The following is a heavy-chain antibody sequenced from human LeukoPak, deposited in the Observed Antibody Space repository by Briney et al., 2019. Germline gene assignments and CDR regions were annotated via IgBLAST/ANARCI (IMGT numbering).Heavy chain of an antibody. J-gene: IGHJ4*02. CDR3: ARVLYYYDSSGSPGY. Sequence: ASAKVSCKASGYTFTSYAMHWVRQAPGQRLEWMGWINAGNGNTKYSQKFQGRVTITRDTSASTAYMELSSLRSEDTAVYYCARVLYYYDSSGSPGYWGQGTLVTVSS. CDR1: GYTFTSYA. D-gene: IGHD3-22*01. V-gene: IGHV1-3*01. CDR2: INAGNGNT.